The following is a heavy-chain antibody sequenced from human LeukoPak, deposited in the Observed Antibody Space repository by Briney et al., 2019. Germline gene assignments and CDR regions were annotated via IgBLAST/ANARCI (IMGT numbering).Heavy chain of an antibody. V-gene: IGHV3-33*01. Sequence: PGGSLRLSCAASGFTFSSYGMQWVRRAPGKGLEWVAVIWYDGSSKYYADSVKGRFTISRDNAKKSLYLQMNSLRAEDTAVYYCARDNYDSSGYYFDWGQGTLVTVSS. CDR2: IWYDGSSK. CDR3: ARDNYDSSGYYFD. J-gene: IGHJ4*02. CDR1: GFTFSSYG. D-gene: IGHD3-22*01.